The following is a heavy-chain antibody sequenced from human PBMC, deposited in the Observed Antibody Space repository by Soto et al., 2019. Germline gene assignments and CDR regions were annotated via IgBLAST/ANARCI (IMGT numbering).Heavy chain of an antibody. CDR1: AGSMNSYY. CDR2: IHYTAST. V-gene: IGHV4-59*08. J-gene: IGHJ2*01. CDR3: AILHCYGSICFTYYFEL. Sequence: QVQLQESGPGLVKPSETLSLTCTVSAGSMNSYYWSWVRQSPGRGPEWIGYIHYTASTKYSPSLKSRVTISMDTSNTQFSLKVRSVTAANTAIYYCAILHCYGSICFTYYFELWGRGTLVTVSS. D-gene: IGHD2-8*02.